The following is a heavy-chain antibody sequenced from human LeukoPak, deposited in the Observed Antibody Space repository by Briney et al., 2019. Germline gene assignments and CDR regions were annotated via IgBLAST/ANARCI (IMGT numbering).Heavy chain of an antibody. Sequence: GGSLRLSCAASGFIFSSYWMSWVRQAPGKGLEWVAVISYDGSNKYYADSVKGRFTISRDNSKNTLYLQMNSLRAEDTAVYYCASLSSGWYWGYYYYYGMDVWGQGTTVTVSS. CDR1: GFIFSSYW. CDR2: ISYDGSNK. J-gene: IGHJ6*02. CDR3: ASLSSGWYWGYYYYYGMDV. V-gene: IGHV3-30-3*01. D-gene: IGHD6-19*01.